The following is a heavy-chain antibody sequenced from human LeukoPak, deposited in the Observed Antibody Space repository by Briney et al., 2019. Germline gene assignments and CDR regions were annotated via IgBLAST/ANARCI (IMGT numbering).Heavy chain of an antibody. CDR1: GFTFSSYA. CDR3: AKWAVGYCSSTSCYYDY. Sequence: GGSLRLSCAASGFTFSSYAMSWVRQAPGKGLEWVSAISGSGGSTYYADSVKGRFTISRDNSKNMLYLQMNSLRAEDTAVYYCAKWAVGYCSSTSCYYDYWGQGNLVTVSS. CDR2: ISGSGGST. D-gene: IGHD2-2*01. V-gene: IGHV3-23*01. J-gene: IGHJ4*02.